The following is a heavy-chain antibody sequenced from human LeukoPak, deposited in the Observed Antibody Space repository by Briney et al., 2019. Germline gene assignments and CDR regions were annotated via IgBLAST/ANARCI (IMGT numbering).Heavy chain of an antibody. CDR2: IRSKTDGGTT. CDR3: ATGTEQQWLSLNY. Sequence: PGGSLRLSCVASGFTLKNAWMSWVRQAPGKGLEWVGRIRSKTDGGTTDYAAPVKGRFTISRDDSKNTLYLQMNSLKTEDTAVYFCATGTEQQWLSLNYWGQGTLVTVSS. V-gene: IGHV3-15*01. J-gene: IGHJ4*02. CDR1: GFTLKNAW. D-gene: IGHD6-19*01.